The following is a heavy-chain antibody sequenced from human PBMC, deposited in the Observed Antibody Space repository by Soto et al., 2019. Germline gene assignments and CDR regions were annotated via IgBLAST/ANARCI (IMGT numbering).Heavy chain of an antibody. CDR2: ISYTGSA. J-gene: IGHJ4*02. Sequence: SETLSLTCTVSGGSIGSGVYFWSWILQPPGKGLEWIGFISYTGSAYYNPSLKSRAAISVDTSKNQFSLKLTSVTAADAAVYYCATMGATAGSYYFEYWGQGALVTVSS. CDR1: GGSIGSGVYF. V-gene: IGHV4-30-4*01. D-gene: IGHD1-26*01. CDR3: ATMGATAGSYYFEY.